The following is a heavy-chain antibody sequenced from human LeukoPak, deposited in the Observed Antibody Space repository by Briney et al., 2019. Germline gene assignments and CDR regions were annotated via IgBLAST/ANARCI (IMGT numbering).Heavy chain of an antibody. V-gene: IGHV4-59*01. CDR1: GGSLNSYY. D-gene: IGHD6-6*01. J-gene: IGHJ4*02. Sequence: PSETLSLTCAVSGGSLNSYYWSWIRQPPGRGLEWIGYIHYSGTTNYYPSLKSRVTIALDTSKNQFSLKLNSVTAADTAVYYCARFGTSSSRFFDQWGQGTLVTVSS. CDR3: ARFGTSSSRFFDQ. CDR2: IHYSGTT.